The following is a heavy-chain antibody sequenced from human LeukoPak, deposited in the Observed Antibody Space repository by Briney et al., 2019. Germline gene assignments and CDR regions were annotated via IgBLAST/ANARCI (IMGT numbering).Heavy chain of an antibody. CDR2: VNSNGGTP. CDR3: VKGRGYYYYYGMDV. CDR1: GFTFSPYA. Sequence: PGGSLRLSCSASGFTFSPYAMNWVRQAPGKGLEYVSAVNSNGGTPYYADSVQGRFTISRDDSKNTLYLQMSSLRAEDTAVYYCVKGRGYYYYYGMDVWGRGTMVIVSS. J-gene: IGHJ6*04. V-gene: IGHV3-64D*06.